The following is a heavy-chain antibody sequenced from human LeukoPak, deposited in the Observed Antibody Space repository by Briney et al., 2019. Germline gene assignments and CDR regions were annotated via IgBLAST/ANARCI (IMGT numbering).Heavy chain of an antibody. CDR2: IYSTGST. V-gene: IGHV4-4*07. CDR1: GGSISNYY. CDR3: ARGLVDDFVGGGHRHTFDS. J-gene: IGHJ4*02. D-gene: IGHD3-16*02. Sequence: SETLSLTCTVSGGSISNYYWSWIRQPAGKGLEWIGRIYSTGSTNYNPSLKSRVTISVDTSKKQFSLKLRSVTAADTAVYYCARGLVDDFVGGGHRHTFDSWGQGTLIIVST.